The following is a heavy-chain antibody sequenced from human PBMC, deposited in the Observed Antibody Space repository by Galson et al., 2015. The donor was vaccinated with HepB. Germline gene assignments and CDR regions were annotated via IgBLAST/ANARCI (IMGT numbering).Heavy chain of an antibody. Sequence: SLRLSCAASGFTFSSYSVNWVRQAPGKGLEWVSYISTSSTIIYYADSVKGRFTISRDDAKNSLYLLMNSLRAEDTAVYYCARGLRHLGGGWYYFDYWGQGTLVTVSS. CDR1: GFTFSSYS. CDR3: ARGLRHLGGGWYYFDY. J-gene: IGHJ4*02. D-gene: IGHD6-19*01. V-gene: IGHV3-48*04. CDR2: ISTSSTII.